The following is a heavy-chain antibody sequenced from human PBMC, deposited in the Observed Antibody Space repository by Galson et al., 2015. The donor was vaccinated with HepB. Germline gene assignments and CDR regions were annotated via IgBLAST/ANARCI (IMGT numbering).Heavy chain of an antibody. V-gene: IGHV3-23*01. D-gene: IGHD6-13*01. CDR3: AKDLLPSIAPNGIFDY. CDR1: GFTFSSYA. Sequence: SLRLSCAASGFTFSSYAMSWVRQAPGKGLEWVSGISGSGGSTYYTDSVKGRFTVSRDYSRNTLYLQMNSLRAEDTAVYYCAKDLLPSIAPNGIFDYWGQGTLVTVSS. J-gene: IGHJ4*02. CDR2: ISGSGGST.